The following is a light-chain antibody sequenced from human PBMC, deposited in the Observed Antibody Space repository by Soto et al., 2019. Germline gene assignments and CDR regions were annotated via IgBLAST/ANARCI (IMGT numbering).Light chain of an antibody. J-gene: IGLJ1*01. Sequence: QSVLTQPASVSGSPGQSIAISCTGTSSDVGGYNSVSWYQQHPGKAPKLMIYNVSNRPSGVSDRFSGSKSGNTAPLTISGLQAEDEADYYCSSYTSSNTYVFGTGTKVPVL. V-gene: IGLV2-14*03. CDR1: SSDVGGYNS. CDR3: SSYTSSNTYV. CDR2: NVS.